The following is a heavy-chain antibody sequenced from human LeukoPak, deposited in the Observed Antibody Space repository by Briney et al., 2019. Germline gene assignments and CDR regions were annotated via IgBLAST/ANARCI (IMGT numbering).Heavy chain of an antibody. Sequence: ASVKVSCKASGYTFTTYAMNWVRHAPGQGLEWMGWINTNTGNPTYAQAFTGRFVFSLDTSVSTAYLQISSLKAEDTAVYYCARDPSIYYYYYYMDVWGKGTTVTVSS. CDR3: ARDPSIYYYYYYMDV. J-gene: IGHJ6*03. V-gene: IGHV7-4-1*02. CDR1: GYTFTTYA. D-gene: IGHD6-6*01. CDR2: INTNTGNP.